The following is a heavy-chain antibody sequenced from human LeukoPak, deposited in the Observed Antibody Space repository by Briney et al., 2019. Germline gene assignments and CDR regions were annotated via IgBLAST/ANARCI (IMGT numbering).Heavy chain of an antibody. CDR3: ARDTNDSSGYYFQS. CDR2: IYYSGST. CDR1: GGSVSSGGYY. V-gene: IGHV4-31*03. D-gene: IGHD3-22*01. J-gene: IGHJ5*02. Sequence: TLSLTSTVPGGSVSSGGYYWSWISQHPGKGLEWTGYIYYSGSTYYSPSLKSRVYISVDTSKNQFSLRLVSVTAADTAVSYCARDTNDSSGYYFQSWGQGTLVTVSS.